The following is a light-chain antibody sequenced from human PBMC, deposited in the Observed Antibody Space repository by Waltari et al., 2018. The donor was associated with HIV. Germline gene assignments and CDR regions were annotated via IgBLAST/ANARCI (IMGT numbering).Light chain of an antibody. CDR3: AAWDDSLSGPNWV. CDR1: SSNIGRNY. CDR2: RIN. Sequence: PHSASGTPGQRVTISCSGSSSNIGRNYVYWYQQLPATAPKLLSYRINQRPSGVPDRFSGSKSGTSASLAISGLRSEDEADYYCAAWDDSLSGPNWVFAGGTKLTVL. J-gene: IGLJ3*02. V-gene: IGLV1-47*01.